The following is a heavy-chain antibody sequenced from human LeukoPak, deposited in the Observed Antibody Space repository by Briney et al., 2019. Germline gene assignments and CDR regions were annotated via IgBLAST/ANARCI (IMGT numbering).Heavy chain of an antibody. D-gene: IGHD3-22*01. J-gene: IGHJ4*02. CDR2: IYYSGST. CDR1: GGSIRSGSHY. CDR3: AKRDDSGGNLVDL. Sequence: PSETLSLTCTVSGGSIRSGSHYWAWIRQPPGKGLDWMGSIYYSGSTYYNPSLENRVTISIDTSKNHLSLKLSSLSAADTSVYYCAKRDDSGGNLVDLWGQGTLVTVS. V-gene: IGHV4-39*02.